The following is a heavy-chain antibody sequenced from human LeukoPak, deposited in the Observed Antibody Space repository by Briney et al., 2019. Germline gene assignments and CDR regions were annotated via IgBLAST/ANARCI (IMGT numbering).Heavy chain of an antibody. CDR3: AKDDKWLQFCC. Sequence: GGSLRLSCAASGFTFSSHGMNWVRQAPGKGLEWVSGIIPSGHTTYYADSVRGRFTISRDNSRNTLYLQMNSLRAEDTAVYYCAKDDKWLQFCCWGQGTLVTVSA. J-gene: IGHJ4*02. D-gene: IGHD3-3*02. CDR2: IIPSGHTT. V-gene: IGHV3-23*01. CDR1: GFTFSSHG.